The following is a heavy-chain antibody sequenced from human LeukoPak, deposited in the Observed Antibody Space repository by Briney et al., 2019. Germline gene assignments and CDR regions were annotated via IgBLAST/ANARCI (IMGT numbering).Heavy chain of an antibody. CDR3: SRGGGYYRAMI. D-gene: IGHD3-10*01. Sequence: NSSETLSLTCSVSGDSMNNYYWTWIRQPPGKGLEWIGYIYYSGATSYNPSLKSRVTMSIDTSKNQFSLNLGSVTAADTAMYYCSRGGGYYRAMIWGQGTMVADSS. V-gene: IGHV4-59*01. CDR1: GDSMNNYY. J-gene: IGHJ3*02. CDR2: IYYSGAT.